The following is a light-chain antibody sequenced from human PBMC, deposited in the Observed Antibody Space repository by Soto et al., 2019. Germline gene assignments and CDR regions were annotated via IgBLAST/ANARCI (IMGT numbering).Light chain of an antibody. CDR3: HQYSSFPPWS. J-gene: IGKJ1*01. CDR1: QSVSGY. CDR2: SAS. Sequence: SACTENRYIITVAVSQSVSGYLAWYQQKPGGAPKLLIYSASTLQSGVPSRFSGSGFGTDFTLAISVLQSVLFATYDCHQYSSFPPWSFGQGTKVDIK. V-gene: IGKV1-8*01.